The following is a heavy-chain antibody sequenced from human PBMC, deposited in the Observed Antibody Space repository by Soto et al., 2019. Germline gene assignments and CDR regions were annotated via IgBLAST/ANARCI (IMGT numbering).Heavy chain of an antibody. CDR1: GFTFSTYD. CDR3: AREDYGDSWYFDL. Sequence: PGGSLRLSCAASGFTFSTYDMNWVRQAPGKGLEWVSYISSSSSTIYYADSVKGRFTISRDNAKNSLFLQMNSLRPEDTAVYYCAREDYGDSWYFDLWGRGTPVTVSS. V-gene: IGHV3-48*01. D-gene: IGHD4-17*01. J-gene: IGHJ2*01. CDR2: ISSSSSTI.